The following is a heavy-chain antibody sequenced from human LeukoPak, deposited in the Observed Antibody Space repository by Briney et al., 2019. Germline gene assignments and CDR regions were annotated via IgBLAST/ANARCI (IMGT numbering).Heavy chain of an antibody. J-gene: IGHJ4*02. V-gene: IGHV3-23*01. CDR3: AKAVYYDTTGAFDY. CDR2: ISGSGGST. Sequence: GGSLRLSCAASGFTFSSYAMSWVRQAPGKGLEWVSAISGSGGSTYYADSVKGRFTISRDNSENTLYLQMNSLRAEDTAVYYCAKAVYYDTTGAFDYWGQGTLVTVSS. D-gene: IGHD3-22*01. CDR1: GFTFSSYA.